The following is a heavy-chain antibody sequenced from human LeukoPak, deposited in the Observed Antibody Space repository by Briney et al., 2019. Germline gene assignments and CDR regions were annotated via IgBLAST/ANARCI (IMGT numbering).Heavy chain of an antibody. J-gene: IGHJ5*02. CDR1: GGTFSSYA. V-gene: IGHV1-69*13. Sequence: GASVKVSCKASGGTFSSYAISWVRQAPGQGLEWMGGIIPIFGTANYAQKFQGRVTITADESTSTAYMELSSLRSEDTAVYFCARGPYSNYWFDPWGQGTLVTVSS. D-gene: IGHD4-11*01. CDR2: IIPIFGTA. CDR3: ARGPYSNYWFDP.